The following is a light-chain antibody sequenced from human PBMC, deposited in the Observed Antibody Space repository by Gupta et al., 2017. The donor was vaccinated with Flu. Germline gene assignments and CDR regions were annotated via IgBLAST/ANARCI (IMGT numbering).Light chain of an antibody. CDR2: HAS. CDR1: QDISYW. Sequence: DIQMIQPPSSVSASVGDRVTITCRASQDISYWLGWYQQKPGKVPKLLIYHASRLQTGVSSRFSGSGSGTEFILTISNLQPEDFATYYCQRANNFPITFGQGTRLEMK. V-gene: IGKV1-12*01. J-gene: IGKJ5*01. CDR3: QRANNFPIT.